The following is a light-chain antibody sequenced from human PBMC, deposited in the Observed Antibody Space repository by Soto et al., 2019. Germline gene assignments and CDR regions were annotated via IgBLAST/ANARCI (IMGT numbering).Light chain of an antibody. CDR2: ENN. CDR3: ATWDSSLSGGV. V-gene: IGLV1-51*02. J-gene: IGLJ1*01. CDR1: SSNIENNY. Sequence: QSVLTQPPSVSAAPGQRVTISCSGSSSNIENNYVSWYRQLPGTAPKLLIYENNKPPSGIPDRFSGSKSGTSATLGITGLETGDEADYYCATWDSSLSGGVFGTGTKLTVL.